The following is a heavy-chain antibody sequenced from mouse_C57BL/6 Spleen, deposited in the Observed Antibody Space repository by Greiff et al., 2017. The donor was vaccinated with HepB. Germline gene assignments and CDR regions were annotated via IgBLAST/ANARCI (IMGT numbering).Heavy chain of an antibody. Sequence: EVQRVESGPGLVKPSQSLSLTCSVTGYSITSGYYWNWIRQFPGNKLEWMGYISYDGSNNYNPSLKNRISITRDTSKNQFFLKLNSVTTEDTATYYCARRSSYDYFDYWGQGTTLTVSS. J-gene: IGHJ2*01. V-gene: IGHV3-6*01. D-gene: IGHD1-1*01. CDR1: GYSITSGYY. CDR3: ARRSSYDYFDY. CDR2: ISYDGSN.